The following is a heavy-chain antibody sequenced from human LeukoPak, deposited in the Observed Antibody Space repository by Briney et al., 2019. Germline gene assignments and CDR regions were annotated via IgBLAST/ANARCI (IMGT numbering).Heavy chain of an antibody. D-gene: IGHD3-3*01. CDR3: ARTYYDFWSGSYYSYMDV. J-gene: IGHJ6*03. V-gene: IGHV4-59*01. CDR1: GGSISSYY. Sequence: SETLSLNCTFSGGSISSYYWSWIRQPPGKRLEWIGYIYYSGSTKNNPSLKSRVTISVDTSKNQFSLKLSSVTAADTAVYYCARTYYDFWSGSYYSYMDVWGKGTTVTVSS. CDR2: IYYSGST.